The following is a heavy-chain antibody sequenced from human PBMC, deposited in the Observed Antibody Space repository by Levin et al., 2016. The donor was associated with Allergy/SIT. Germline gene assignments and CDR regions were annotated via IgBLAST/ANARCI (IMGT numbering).Heavy chain of an antibody. CDR3: ARLEAAALFPFDY. CDR1: GYSFTSNW. V-gene: IGHV5-51*01. CDR2: IYPGDSDT. J-gene: IGHJ4*02. D-gene: IGHD2-2*01. Sequence: GGSLRLSCKASGYSFTSNWIGWVRQMPGKGLEWMGIIYPGDSDTRYSPSFRGQVTISADKSISTAYLQWSSLEASDTAMYYCARLEAAALFPFDYWGQGTLVTVSS.